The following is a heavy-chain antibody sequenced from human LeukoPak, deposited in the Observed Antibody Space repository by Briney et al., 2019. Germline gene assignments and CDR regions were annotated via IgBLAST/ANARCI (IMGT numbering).Heavy chain of an antibody. J-gene: IGHJ5*02. CDR1: GGSISSSSYY. CDR3: ARLGHKLRYFGWFRGPNWFDP. Sequence: SETLSLTCTVSGGSISSSSYYWGWIRQPPGKGLEWIGSIYCSGSTYYNPSLKSRVTISVDTSKNQFSLKLSSVTAADTAVYYCARLGHKLRYFGWFRGPNWFDPWGQGTLVTVSS. V-gene: IGHV4-39*01. D-gene: IGHD3-9*01. CDR2: IYCSGST.